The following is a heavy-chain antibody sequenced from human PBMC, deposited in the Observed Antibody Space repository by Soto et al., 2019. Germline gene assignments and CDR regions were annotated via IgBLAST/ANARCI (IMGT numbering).Heavy chain of an antibody. CDR1: GGSFSGCY. J-gene: IGHJ6*02. CDR2: INHSGST. Sequence: PSETLSLTCAVYGGSFSGCYWSWIRQPPGKGLEWIGEINHSGSTNYNPSLKSRVTISVDTSKNQFSLKLSSVTAADTAVYYCARDLPGYSSSWYSYYYYGMDVWGQGTTVTVSS. CDR3: ARDLPGYSSSWYSYYYYGMDV. V-gene: IGHV4-34*01. D-gene: IGHD6-13*01.